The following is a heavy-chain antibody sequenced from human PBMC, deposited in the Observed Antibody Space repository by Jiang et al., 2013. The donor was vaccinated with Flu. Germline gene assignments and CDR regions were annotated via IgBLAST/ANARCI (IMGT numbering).Heavy chain of an antibody. V-gene: IGHV1-2*02. CDR2: INPNSGGG. Sequence: SGAEVKKPGASVKVSCKASGYTFSVYYIHWVRRAPGQGLEWMGWINPNSGGGNYAQKFQGRVTMTRDTSISTAYMELSSLRSDDTAVYYCARGEGTHYGYWGQGTLVTVSS. CDR1: GYTFSVYY. D-gene: IGHD4-17*01. J-gene: IGHJ4*02. CDR3: ARGEGTHYGY.